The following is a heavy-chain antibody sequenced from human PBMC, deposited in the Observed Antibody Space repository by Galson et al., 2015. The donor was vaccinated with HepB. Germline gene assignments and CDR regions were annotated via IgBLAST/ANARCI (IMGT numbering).Heavy chain of an antibody. CDR3: AKDSSYFYGLDV. V-gene: IGHV3-23*01. CDR2: ISGSGGST. D-gene: IGHD6-13*01. J-gene: IGHJ6*02. CDR1: GFTFSSSA. Sequence: SLRLSCAASGFTFSSSAMSWVRQAPGKGLEWVSVISGSGGSTNYAESVKGRFSVSRDNSKNTLYLQMNSLRAEDTAVYYCAKDSSYFYGLDVWGQGTTVTVSS.